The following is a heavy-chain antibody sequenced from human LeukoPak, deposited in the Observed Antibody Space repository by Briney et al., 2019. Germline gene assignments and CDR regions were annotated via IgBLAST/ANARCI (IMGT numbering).Heavy chain of an antibody. CDR3: ARESQEKYYFDY. CDR1: GGSISCYY. J-gene: IGHJ4*02. Sequence: SETLSLTCTVSGGSISCYYWSWIRQPPGKGLEWIGYIYYSGSTNYNPSLKSRVTISVDTSKNQFSLKLSSVTAADTAVYYCARESQEKYYFDYWGQGTLVTVSS. D-gene: IGHD5-24*01. V-gene: IGHV4-59*12. CDR2: IYYSGST.